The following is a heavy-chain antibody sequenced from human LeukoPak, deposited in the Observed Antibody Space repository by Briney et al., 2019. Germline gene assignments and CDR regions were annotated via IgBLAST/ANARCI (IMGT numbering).Heavy chain of an antibody. J-gene: IGHJ6*02. CDR3: ARDSSVLRYFDWLLWARYYYYGMDV. CDR1: GYTFTNYP. D-gene: IGHD3-9*01. Sequence: ASVKVSCKASGYTFTNYPMIWVRQAPGQGLEWMGRINPNSGGTNYAQKFQGRVTMTRDTSISTAYMELSRLRSDDTAVYYCARDSSVLRYFDWLLWARYYYYGMDVWGQGTTVTVSS. CDR2: INPNSGGT. V-gene: IGHV1-2*06.